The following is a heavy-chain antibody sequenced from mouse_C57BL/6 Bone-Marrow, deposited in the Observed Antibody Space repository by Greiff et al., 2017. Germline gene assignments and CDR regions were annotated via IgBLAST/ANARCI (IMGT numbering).Heavy chain of an antibody. CDR1: GYTFTDYY. CDR3: ARVIYYGAY. CDR2: IYPGSGNT. J-gene: IGHJ3*01. Sequence: QVQLQQSGAELVRPGASVKLSCKASGYTFTDYYINWVKQRPGQGLEWIARIYPGSGNTYYNEKFKGKATLTAEKSSSTAYMQLSSLTSEDSAVYFCARVIYYGAYWGQGTLVTVSA. D-gene: IGHD2-1*01. V-gene: IGHV1-76*01.